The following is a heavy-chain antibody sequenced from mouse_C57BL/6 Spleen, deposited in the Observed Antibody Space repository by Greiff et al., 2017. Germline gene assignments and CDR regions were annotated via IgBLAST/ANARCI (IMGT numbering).Heavy chain of an antibody. Sequence: VQLQESGAELMKPGASVKLSCKATGYTFTGYWIEWVKQRPGHGLEWIGEILPGSGSSNYNEKFKGKATLTADTSSTTAYMQLSSLTTEDSAIYYCAGLGYSNYDGGSYWGQGTTLTVSS. V-gene: IGHV1-9*01. J-gene: IGHJ2*01. CDR1: GYTFTGYW. CDR3: AGLGYSNYDGGSY. CDR2: ILPGSGSS. D-gene: IGHD2-5*01.